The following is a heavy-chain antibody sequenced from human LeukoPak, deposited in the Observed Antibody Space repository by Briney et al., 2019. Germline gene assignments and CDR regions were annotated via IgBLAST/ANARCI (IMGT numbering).Heavy chain of an antibody. Sequence: ASVKISCKASGYSFTSHYMHWVRQAPGQGLEWMGLINPRGTSTIYAEKFQGRIIMTRDMSTTTDYMELSSLKSDDTAVYYCARDNSIHERGWWFDPWGQGTLVTVSS. J-gene: IGHJ5*02. V-gene: IGHV1-46*01. CDR2: INPRGTST. CDR3: ARDNSIHERGWWFDP. D-gene: IGHD4-23*01. CDR1: GYSFTSHY.